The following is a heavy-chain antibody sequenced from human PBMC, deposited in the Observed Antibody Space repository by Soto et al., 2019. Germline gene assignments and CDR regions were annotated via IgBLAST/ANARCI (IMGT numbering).Heavy chain of an antibody. Sequence: QVQLVQSGAEVKKPWSSVKVSCKASGGTFSSYTISWVRQAPGQGLEWMGRIIPILGIANYAQKFQGRVTITADKSTSKAYMELSSLRSEDTAVYYCASTVVADYFDYCGQGTLVTVSS. V-gene: IGHV1-69*02. D-gene: IGHD2-2*01. CDR2: IIPILGIA. J-gene: IGHJ4*02. CDR1: GGTFSSYT. CDR3: ASTVVADYFDY.